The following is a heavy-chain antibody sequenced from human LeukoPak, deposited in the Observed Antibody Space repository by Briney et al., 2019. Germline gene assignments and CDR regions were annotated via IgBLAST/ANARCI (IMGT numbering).Heavy chain of an antibody. CDR3: AMSYGSGNYFDY. D-gene: IGHD3-10*01. Sequence: PSETLSLTCTVSGGSISTYYWSWIRQPPGKGLEWIGYIYYSGSANYNPSLKSRVTISVDTPKNQFSLKLSSVTAADTAVYYCAMSYGSGNYFDYWGQGTLVTVSS. CDR1: GGSISTYY. V-gene: IGHV4-59*01. J-gene: IGHJ4*02. CDR2: IYYSGSA.